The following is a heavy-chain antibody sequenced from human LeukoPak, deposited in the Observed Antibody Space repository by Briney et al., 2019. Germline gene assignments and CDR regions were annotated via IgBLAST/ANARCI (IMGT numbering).Heavy chain of an antibody. Sequence: SETLSLTCTVSGGSISSYYWSWIRQPPGKGLEWIGYIYYSGSTNYNPSLKSRVTISVDTSKNQFSLKLSSVTAADTAVYYCARLTYYYDSSGYYPPYFDYWGQGTLVTVSS. CDR3: ARLTYYYDSSGYYPPYFDY. CDR2: IYYSGST. CDR1: GGSISSYY. D-gene: IGHD3-22*01. J-gene: IGHJ4*02. V-gene: IGHV4-59*01.